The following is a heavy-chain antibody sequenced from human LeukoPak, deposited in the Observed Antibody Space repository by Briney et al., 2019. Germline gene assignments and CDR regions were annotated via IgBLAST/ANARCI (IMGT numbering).Heavy chain of an antibody. CDR3: TRSVRNGHIDY. CDR2: MNPNSGNT. D-gene: IGHD2-21*01. Sequence: ASVKVSCKASGYTFTSYDINWVRQATGQGLEWMGWMNPNSGNTGYAQKFQGRVTMTRSTSISTAYMELSSLRFEDMAVYYCTRSVRNGHIDYWGQGTLVTVSS. J-gene: IGHJ4*02. CDR1: GYTFTSYD. V-gene: IGHV1-8*01.